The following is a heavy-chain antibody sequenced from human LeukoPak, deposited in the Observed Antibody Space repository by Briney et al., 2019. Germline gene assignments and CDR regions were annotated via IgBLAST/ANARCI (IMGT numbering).Heavy chain of an antibody. V-gene: IGHV1-18*01. CDR1: GYTFSSYG. CDR2: INTYNGNT. CDR3: ARDYAKSTVDAFDI. D-gene: IGHD4-11*01. Sequence: ASVKVSCKASGYTFSSYGISWVRRAPGHGLEWMGWINTYNGNTNYAQNLQGRVTMTTDTSTSTAYMELRSLRSDDTAVYYCARDYAKSTVDAFDIWGQGTMVTVSS. J-gene: IGHJ3*02.